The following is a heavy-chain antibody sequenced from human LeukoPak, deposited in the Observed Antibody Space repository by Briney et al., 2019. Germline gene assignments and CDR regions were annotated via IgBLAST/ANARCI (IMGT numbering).Heavy chain of an antibody. J-gene: IGHJ4*02. CDR2: ISSSSSYI. CDR1: GFTFSSYS. CDR3: AGEDTAMAAFDY. Sequence: PGGSLRLSCAASGFTFSSYSMNWVRQAPGKGLEWVSSISSSSSYIYYADSVKGRFTISRDNAKNSLYLQMNSLRAEDTAVYYCAGEDTAMAAFDYWGQGTLVTVSS. V-gene: IGHV3-21*01. D-gene: IGHD5-18*01.